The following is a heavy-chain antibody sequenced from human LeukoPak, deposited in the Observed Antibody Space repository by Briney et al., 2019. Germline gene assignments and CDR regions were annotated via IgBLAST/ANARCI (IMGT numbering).Heavy chain of an antibody. D-gene: IGHD3-22*01. CDR1: GGSISSYY. CDR3: ARTPIYYFDNSGYYN. CDR2: IYYSGST. Sequence: PSETLSLTCTVSGGSISSYYWSWIRQPPGKGLEWIGYIYYSGSTSYNPSLKSRVTMSVDTSKKQFSLRLSSVTAADTAVYYCARTPIYYFDNSGYYNWGQGTLVTVSS. V-gene: IGHV4-59*12. J-gene: IGHJ4*02.